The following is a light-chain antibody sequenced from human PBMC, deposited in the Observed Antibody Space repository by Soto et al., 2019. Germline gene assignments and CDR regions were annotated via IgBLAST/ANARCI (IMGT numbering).Light chain of an antibody. Sequence: EIVLTQSPGTLSLSPGERATLSCRASQSVSRNCLAWYQQKFGQAPRLLIYDASRRATGIPDRFSGSGSGTGFTLTISGLEPEDFAVYYCQQYGSLPWTFGQGTKV. CDR1: QSVSRNC. CDR2: DAS. J-gene: IGKJ1*01. CDR3: QQYGSLPWT. V-gene: IGKV3-20*01.